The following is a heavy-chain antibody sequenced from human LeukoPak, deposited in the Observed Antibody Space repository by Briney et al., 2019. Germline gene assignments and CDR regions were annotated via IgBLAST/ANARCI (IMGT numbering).Heavy chain of an antibody. CDR2: VGPTGTDR. J-gene: IGHJ4*02. V-gene: IGHV3-21*01. CDR1: GFTFSSCG. D-gene: IGHD3-22*01. Sequence: GGSLRLSCAASGFTFSSCGFNWVRQAPGKGLEWVSSVGPTGTDRYYADSVRGRFTISRDNAKNSMYLQMNSLRAEDTAVYYCASYDSSGYYYFDYWGQGTLVTVSS. CDR3: ASYDSSGYYYFDY.